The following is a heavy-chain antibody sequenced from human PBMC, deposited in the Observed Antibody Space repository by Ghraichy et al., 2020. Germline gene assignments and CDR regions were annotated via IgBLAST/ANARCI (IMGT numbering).Heavy chain of an antibody. D-gene: IGHD5-18*01. CDR3: AREPGYVFDQ. CDR2: TYYRSKWYN. V-gene: IGHV6-1*01. Sequence: SQTLSLTCAISGDSVSSNSVAWNWIRQSPSRGLEWLGRTYYRSKWYNDYAVSVKSRITINPDTTKNQFSLHLNSVTPEDTAVYYCAREPGYVFDQWGQGTLVTVSS. J-gene: IGHJ4*02. CDR1: GDSVSSNSVA.